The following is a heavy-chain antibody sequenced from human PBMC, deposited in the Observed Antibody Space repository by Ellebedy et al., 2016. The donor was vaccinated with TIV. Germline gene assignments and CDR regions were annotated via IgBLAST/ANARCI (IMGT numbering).Heavy chain of an antibody. J-gene: IGHJ4*02. Sequence: PGGSLRLSCAASGFSISDHYMDWVRQAPGKGLEWVGRTRNKDNSYSTDYAASVKGRFPIARDDSKNSFYLQMSSLETEDTAVYYCTRGFIVAGTFSGLDCWGQGTLVTVSS. CDR1: GFSISDHY. D-gene: IGHD6-19*01. CDR3: TRGFIVAGTFSGLDC. CDR2: TRNKDNSYST. V-gene: IGHV3-72*01.